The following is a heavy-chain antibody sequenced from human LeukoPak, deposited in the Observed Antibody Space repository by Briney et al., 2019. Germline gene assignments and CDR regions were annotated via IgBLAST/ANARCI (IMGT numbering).Heavy chain of an antibody. CDR3: AKAERVKLLWFGELSDYFDY. D-gene: IGHD3-10*01. Sequence: GGSLSLSCAASGFTFSSYAMSWFRQAPGKGLDWVSAISGSGGSTYYADSVKGRFTISRDNSKNTLYLQMNSLRAEDTAVYYCAKAERVKLLWFGELSDYFDYWGQGTLVTVSS. CDR2: ISGSGGST. V-gene: IGHV3-23*01. CDR1: GFTFSSYA. J-gene: IGHJ4*02.